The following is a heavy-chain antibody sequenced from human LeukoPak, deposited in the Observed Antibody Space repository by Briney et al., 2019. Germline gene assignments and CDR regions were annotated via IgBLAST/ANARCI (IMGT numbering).Heavy chain of an antibody. CDR2: IRYDETNK. V-gene: IGHV3-30*02. Sequence: PGGSLRLSCAASGFTFRSYGMHWVRQAPGKGPEWVAFIRYDETNKYYADSVKGRFTISRDNSNNTLYLQMNSLRTEDTAVYYCAKDRSTSLMDVWGKGTTVTVSS. D-gene: IGHD2-2*01. CDR3: AKDRSTSLMDV. CDR1: GFTFRSYG. J-gene: IGHJ6*04.